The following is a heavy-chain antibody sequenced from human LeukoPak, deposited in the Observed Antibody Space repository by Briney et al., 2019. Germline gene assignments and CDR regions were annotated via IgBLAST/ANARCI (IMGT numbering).Heavy chain of an antibody. J-gene: IGHJ4*02. D-gene: IGHD3-10*01. CDR2: IYYTGST. Sequence: SETLSLTCTVSGCSIGSYYWSWIRQPPGKGLEWIGYIYYTGSTNYRPSLESRVAISVETSKNQFSLKLSSVTAADTAVYYCARYRGWTGESHFDYWGQGTLVTVSS. V-gene: IGHV4-59*01. CDR1: GCSIGSYY. CDR3: ARYRGWTGESHFDY.